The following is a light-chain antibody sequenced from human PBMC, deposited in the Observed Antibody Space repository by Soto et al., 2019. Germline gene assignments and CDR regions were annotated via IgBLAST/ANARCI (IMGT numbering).Light chain of an antibody. Sequence: QSALTQPASVSGSPRQSITISCTGTSSDVGGYNYVSWYQQHPGKAPKLMIYDVSNRPSGVSNRFSGSKSGNTASLTISGLQAEDAADYYCSSYTSSSTYVFGTGTKLTVL. CDR1: SSDVGGYNY. CDR3: SSYTSSSTYV. V-gene: IGLV2-14*01. J-gene: IGLJ1*01. CDR2: DVS.